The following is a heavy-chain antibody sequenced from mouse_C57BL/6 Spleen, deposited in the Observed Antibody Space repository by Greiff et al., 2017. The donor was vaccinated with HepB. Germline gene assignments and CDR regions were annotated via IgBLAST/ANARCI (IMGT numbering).Heavy chain of an antibody. J-gene: IGHJ1*03. CDR2: IDPSDSYT. Sequence: QVQLQQPGAELVMPGASVKLSCKASGYTFTSYWMHWVKQRPGQGLEWIGEIDPSDSYTNYNQKFKGKSTLTVDKSSSTAYMQLSSLTSEDSAVYYCARSYGNRHDCYFDVWGTGTPVTDSS. CDR1: GYTFTSYW. V-gene: IGHV1-69*01. CDR3: ARSYGNRHDCYFDV. D-gene: IGHD1-1*01.